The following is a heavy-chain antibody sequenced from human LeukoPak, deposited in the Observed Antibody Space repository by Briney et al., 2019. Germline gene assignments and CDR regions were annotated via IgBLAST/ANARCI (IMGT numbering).Heavy chain of an antibody. V-gene: IGHV3-21*01. D-gene: IGHD5-12*01. CDR2: ISSSSSYI. CDR1: GYTFSSYS. J-gene: IGHJ6*02. Sequence: PGGSLRLSCAASGYTFSSYSMNWVRQAPGKGLEWVSSISSSSSYIYYADSVKGRFTISRDNAKNSLYLQMNSLRAEDTAVYYCARVDDSGSNRDLYYYYGMDVWGQGTTVTVSS. CDR3: ARVDDSGSNRDLYYYYGMDV.